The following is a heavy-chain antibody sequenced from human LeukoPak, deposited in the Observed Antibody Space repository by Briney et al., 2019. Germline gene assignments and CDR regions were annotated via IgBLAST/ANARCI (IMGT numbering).Heavy chain of an antibody. V-gene: IGHV4-59*12. D-gene: IGHD6-13*01. CDR2: IYYSGTT. CDR1: GASIDSYY. CDR3: AGGVWYSSSWHFDY. J-gene: IGHJ4*02. Sequence: SETLSLTCTISGASIDSYYWSWLRQPPGKGLEWIGYIYYSGTTNYNPSLKSRVTISVDTSKNQFSLKLSSVTAADTAVYYCAGGVWYSSSWHFDYWGQGTLVTVSS.